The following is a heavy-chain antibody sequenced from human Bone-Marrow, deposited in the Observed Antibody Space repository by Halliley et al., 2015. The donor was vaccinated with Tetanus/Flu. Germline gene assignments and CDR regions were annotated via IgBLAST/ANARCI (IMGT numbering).Heavy chain of an antibody. CDR1: GFRFSGYG. D-gene: IGHD2-21*01. CDR2: ISYDGSRE. CDR3: AKDVATARYYDY. Sequence: SLRLSCAASGFRFSGYGMHWVRQAPGKGLEWVAGISYDGSREEYADSVKGRFTLSRDNSKSTLLLEVNSLRPEDTGVYFCAKDVATARYYDYWGQGTLVIVSS. J-gene: IGHJ4*02. V-gene: IGHV3-30*18.